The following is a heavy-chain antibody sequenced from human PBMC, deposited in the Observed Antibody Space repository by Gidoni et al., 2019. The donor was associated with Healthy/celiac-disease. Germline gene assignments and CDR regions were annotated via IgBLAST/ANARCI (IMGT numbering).Heavy chain of an antibody. V-gene: IGHV1-69*01. D-gene: IGHD1-7*01. CDR2: IIPIFGTA. CDR3: ARASIPTNWNYDNQINGPSGYYYYYGMDV. J-gene: IGHJ6*02. Sequence: QVQLVQSGAEVKKPGSSVKVSCKASGGTFSSYAISWVRQAPGQGLEWMGGIIPIFGTANYAQKFQGRVTITADESTSTAYMELSSLRSEDTAVYYCARASIPTNWNYDNQINGPSGYYYYYGMDVWGQGTTVTVSS. CDR1: GGTFSSYA.